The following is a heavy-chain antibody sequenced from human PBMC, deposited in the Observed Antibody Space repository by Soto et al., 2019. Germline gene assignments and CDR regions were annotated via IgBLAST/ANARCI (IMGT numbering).Heavy chain of an antibody. CDR2: IYQSGAT. Sequence: WETLPLTCSVSGGSVRSGSYYWTWIRQPPGKGLERIGYIYQSGATNYNASLKSRVTISIDTSKNQFFLKRNSVTPAHTGVYYCARDSSGRNGYCDQLTMFTVS. CDR1: GGSVRSGSYY. J-gene: IGHJ4*02. D-gene: IGHD3-22*01. V-gene: IGHV4-61*01. CDR3: ARDSSGRNGY.